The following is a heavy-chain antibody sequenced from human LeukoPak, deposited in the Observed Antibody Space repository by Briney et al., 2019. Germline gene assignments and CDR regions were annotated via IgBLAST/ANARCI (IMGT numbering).Heavy chain of an antibody. CDR2: INAGTGHT. J-gene: IGHJ3*02. Sequence: ASVKVSCKASGYTFTNYGIHWLRQAPGQRLEWMGWINAGTGHTKYSQEFQGRVTITRDTSASTAYMDLSSLRSEDTAVYYCARANYDILTGYSPWGDAFDIWGQGTMVTVSS. CDR3: ARANYDILTGYSPWGDAFDI. V-gene: IGHV1-3*03. D-gene: IGHD3-9*01. CDR1: GYTFTNYG.